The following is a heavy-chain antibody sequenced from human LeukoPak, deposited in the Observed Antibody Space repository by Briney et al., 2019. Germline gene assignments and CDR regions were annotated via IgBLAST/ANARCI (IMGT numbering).Heavy chain of an antibody. CDR3: ARGNRLFSSSWQSLAFDI. Sequence: ASVKVSCKASGYSFTSYGISWVRQAPGLGLEWMGWISTYNDMRNYAQKLQGRVTMTTDTSTSTVYMELRSLRSDDTAVYFCARGNRLFSSSWQSLAFDIWGQGTMVTVSS. CDR2: ISTYNDMR. J-gene: IGHJ3*02. CDR1: GYSFTSYG. V-gene: IGHV1-18*01. D-gene: IGHD6-13*01.